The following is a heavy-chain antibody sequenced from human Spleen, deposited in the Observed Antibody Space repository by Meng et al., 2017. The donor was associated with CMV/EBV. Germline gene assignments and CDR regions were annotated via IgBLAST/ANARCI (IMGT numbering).Heavy chain of an antibody. V-gene: IGHV3-30*04. Sequence: PSGFTFSTCAMHWVRQAPGKGLEWVSVISYDGGNTFYADSVKGRFTISRDNSKNTLYLQMNSLRAEDTGVYYCARGGSTSWEKVDHWGQGTLVTVSS. CDR1: GFTFSTCA. CDR3: ARGGSTSWEKVDH. J-gene: IGHJ4*02. CDR2: ISYDGGNT. D-gene: IGHD2-2*01.